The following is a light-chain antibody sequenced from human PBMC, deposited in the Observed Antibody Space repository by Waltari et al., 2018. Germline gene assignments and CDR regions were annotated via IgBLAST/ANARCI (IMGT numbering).Light chain of an antibody. CDR2: GTS. CDR3: QQYYSAPYT. CDR1: QSILYSSYNKNY. V-gene: IGKV4-1*01. J-gene: IGKJ2*01. Sequence: DIVMTQSPDSLAVSLGETTTLNCKSSQSILYSSYNKNYLAWYQVKPGQAPKLLVYGTSPRESGVPDRFSGSGSGTDFSLTISSLQAEDVAVYCCQQYYSAPYTFGQGTKLEIK.